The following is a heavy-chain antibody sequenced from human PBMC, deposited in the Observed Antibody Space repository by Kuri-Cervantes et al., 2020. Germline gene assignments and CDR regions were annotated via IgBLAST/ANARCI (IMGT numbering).Heavy chain of an antibody. CDR3: ARLSAAAGTLGWFDP. J-gene: IGHJ5*02. CDR2: IYTSGST. V-gene: IGHV4-4*07. Sequence: SETLSLTCTVSGGSISSYYWSWIRQPAGKGLEWIGRIYTSGSTNYNPSLESRVTISVDTSKNQFSPKLSSVTAADTAVYYCARLSAAAGTLGWFDPWGQGTLVTVSS. D-gene: IGHD6-13*01. CDR1: GGSISSYY.